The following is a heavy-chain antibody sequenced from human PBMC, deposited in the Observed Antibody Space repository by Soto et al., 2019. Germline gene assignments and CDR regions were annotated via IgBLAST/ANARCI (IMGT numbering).Heavy chain of an antibody. V-gene: IGHV1-69*13. D-gene: IGHD5-12*01. CDR1: GGTFSSYA. Sequence: SVKVSCKASGGTFSSYAISWVRQAPGQGLEWMGGIIPIFGTANYAQKFQGRVTITADESTSTAYMELSSLRSEDTAVYYCSTIIVATYYYYYGMDVWGQGTTVTVSS. CDR3: STIIVATYYYYYGMDV. J-gene: IGHJ6*02. CDR2: IIPIFGTA.